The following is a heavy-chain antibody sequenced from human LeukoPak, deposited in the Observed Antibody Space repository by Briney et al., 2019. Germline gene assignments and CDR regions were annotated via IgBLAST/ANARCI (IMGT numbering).Heavy chain of an antibody. V-gene: IGHV3-48*04. J-gene: IGHJ4*02. CDR1: GFTFSSYS. D-gene: IGHD2-15*01. CDR2: ISSSSSTI. Sequence: GSLRLSCAASGFTFSSYSMNWVRQAPGKGLEWVSYISSSSSTIYYADSVKGRFTISRDNAKNSPYLQMNSLRAEDTAVYYCARGIYCSGGSCYSAYYWGQGTLVTVSS. CDR3: ARGIYCSGGSCYSAYY.